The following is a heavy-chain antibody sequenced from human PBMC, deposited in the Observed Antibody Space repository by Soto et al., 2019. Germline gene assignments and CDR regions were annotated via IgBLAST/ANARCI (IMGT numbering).Heavy chain of an antibody. J-gene: IGHJ4*01. V-gene: IGHV1-24*01. CDR3: ARGRRYYDSNGYYNYFDY. Sequence: ASVKVSCKVCGYTLTELSMHWVRQAPGKGLEWMGGFDPEDGETIYAQKFQGRVTITADKSTSTAYMELSSLRSEDTAVYYCARGRRYYDSNGYYNYFDYWG. D-gene: IGHD3-22*01. CDR2: FDPEDGET. CDR1: GYTLTELS.